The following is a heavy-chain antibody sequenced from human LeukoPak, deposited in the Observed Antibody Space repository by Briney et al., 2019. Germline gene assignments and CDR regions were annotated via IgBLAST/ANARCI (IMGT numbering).Heavy chain of an antibody. CDR3: AKGYSSSWTYYYGMDV. Sequence: GGSLRLSCAASGFTFSSYAMSWVRQAPGKGLEWVSAISGSGGSTYYADSVKGRFTISRDNSKNTLYLQMNSLRAEDTAVYYCAKGYSSSWTYYYGMDVWGQGTTVTVFS. D-gene: IGHD6-13*01. J-gene: IGHJ6*02. CDR2: ISGSGGST. V-gene: IGHV3-23*01. CDR1: GFTFSSYA.